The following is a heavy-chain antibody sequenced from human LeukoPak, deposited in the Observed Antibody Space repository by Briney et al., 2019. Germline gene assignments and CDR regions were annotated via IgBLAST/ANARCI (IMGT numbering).Heavy chain of an antibody. J-gene: IGHJ4*02. D-gene: IGHD1-26*01. CDR3: ARPYSGRFDY. Sequence: SETLSLTCTVSGGSISSSSYYWGWIRQPPGRGLEWIGSIYHSGSTYYNPSLKSRVTISVDTSKNQFSLKLSSVTAADTAVYYCARPYSGRFDYWGQGTLVTVSS. CDR1: GGSISSSSYY. CDR2: IYHSGST. V-gene: IGHV4-39*07.